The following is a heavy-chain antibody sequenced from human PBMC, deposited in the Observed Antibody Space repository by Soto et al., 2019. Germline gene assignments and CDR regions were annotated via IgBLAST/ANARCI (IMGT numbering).Heavy chain of an antibody. CDR3: AKNTHPNYYYYMDV. CDR2: ISGSGDST. J-gene: IGHJ6*03. Sequence: PGGSLRLSCAASGFTFGTYAMSWVRQAPGKGLEWVSGISGSGDSTYYADSVKGRFTISRDNSKNTLYLQMNSLRAEDTAVYYCAKNTHPNYYYYMDVWGKGTTVTSP. D-gene: IGHD5-18*01. V-gene: IGHV3-23*01. CDR1: GFTFGTYA.